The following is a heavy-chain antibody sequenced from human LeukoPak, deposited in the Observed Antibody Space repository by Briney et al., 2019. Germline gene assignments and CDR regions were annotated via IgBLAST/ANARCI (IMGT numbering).Heavy chain of an antibody. D-gene: IGHD3-9*01. Sequence: SQTLSLTCAISGDSVSSNSAWNWIRQSPSRGLEWLGRTYYRSKWYNDYAVSVKSRITINPDTSKNQFSLQLNSVTPEDTAVYYCARDLGDDILTTWGQGTLVTVSS. CDR2: TYYRSKWYN. CDR1: GDSVSSNSA. CDR3: ARDLGDDILTT. V-gene: IGHV6-1*01. J-gene: IGHJ5*02.